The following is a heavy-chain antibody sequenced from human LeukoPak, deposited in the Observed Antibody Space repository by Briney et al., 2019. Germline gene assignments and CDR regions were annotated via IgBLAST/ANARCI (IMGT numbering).Heavy chain of an antibody. CDR1: GGSISSSSYY. J-gene: IGHJ3*02. CDR3: ARELEIYGAFDI. Sequence: SGTLSLTCTVSGGSISSSSYYWGWIRQPPGKGLEWIGSIYYSGSTYYNPSLKSRVTISVDTSKNQFSLKLSSVTAADTAVYYCARELEIYGAFDIWGQGTMVTVSS. D-gene: IGHD3-3*01. CDR2: IYYSGST. V-gene: IGHV4-39*07.